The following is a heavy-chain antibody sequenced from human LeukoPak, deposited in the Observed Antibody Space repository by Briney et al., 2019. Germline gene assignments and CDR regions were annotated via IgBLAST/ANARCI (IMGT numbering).Heavy chain of an antibody. CDR1: GNTFTSYY. Sequence: GASVKVSCKASGNTFTSYYMHWVRQAPGQGLEWMGIINPSGGSTSYAQKFQGRVTMTRDTSTSTVYMELSSLRSEDTAVYYCARVYSSGYYDDYWGQGTLVTVSS. J-gene: IGHJ4*02. V-gene: IGHV1-46*01. CDR2: INPSGGST. D-gene: IGHD3-22*01. CDR3: ARVYSSGYYDDY.